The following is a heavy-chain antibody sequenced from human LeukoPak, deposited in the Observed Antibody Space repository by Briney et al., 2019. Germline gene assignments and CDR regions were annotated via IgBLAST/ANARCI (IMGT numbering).Heavy chain of an antibody. V-gene: IGHV4-59*08. Sequence: SETLSLTCTVSGGSISNYYWSWIRQPPGKGLEWIGTIYHSGSTYYNPSLKSRVTISLDTSKNQFSLKLSSVTAADTAVYYCARGFCSGGTYGFDYWGQGTQVTVSS. J-gene: IGHJ4*02. D-gene: IGHD2-15*01. CDR3: ARGFCSGGTYGFDY. CDR1: GGSISNYY. CDR2: IYHSGST.